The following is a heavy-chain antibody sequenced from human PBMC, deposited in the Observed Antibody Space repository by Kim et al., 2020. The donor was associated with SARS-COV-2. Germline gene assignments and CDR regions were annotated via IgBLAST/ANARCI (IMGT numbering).Heavy chain of an antibody. V-gene: IGHV3-48*03. D-gene: IGHD3-16*01. CDR3: TRDLQMNRAIFPYVYGMDV. Sequence: GGSLRLSCVASGFTFSDYEMNWVRQSPGMGLEWVSFISGSGKTTHYADSAKGRFTISRDNAKNSLYLELNTLRAEDTAVYYCTRDLQMNRAIFPYVYGMDVWGQGTTVIVSS. J-gene: IGHJ6*02. CDR1: GFTFSDYE. CDR2: ISGSGKTT.